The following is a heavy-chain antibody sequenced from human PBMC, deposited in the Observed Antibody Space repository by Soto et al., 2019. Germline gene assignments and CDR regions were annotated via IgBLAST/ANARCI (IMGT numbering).Heavy chain of an antibody. CDR3: ARDNEKGYGMDV. V-gene: IGHV3-48*02. CDR2: LSSRSRAI. Sequence: EVQLVESGGGLVQPGGSLRLSCAASGFTFSSYNMNWVRQAPGKGLEWVSYLSSRSRAIYYADAVKGRFTISRDNAKRSLYLQMNSLRDEDTAVYYCARDNEKGYGMDVWGQGTTVTVSS. CDR1: GFTFSSYN. D-gene: IGHD2-8*01. J-gene: IGHJ6*02.